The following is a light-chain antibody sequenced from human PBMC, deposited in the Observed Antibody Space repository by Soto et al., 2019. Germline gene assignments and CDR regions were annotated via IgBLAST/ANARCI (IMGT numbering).Light chain of an antibody. CDR3: QQSYSFWT. CDR2: AAS. CDR1: PSISRY. J-gene: IGKJ1*01. Sequence: DIQMTQSPSSLSASVGDRVTITCRASPSISRYLNWYQHKPGKAPNLLIYAASSLQSGVPSRFSGSGSGTDFTLTIIGLQPEDFATYYCQQSYSFWTFGQGTKVEIK. V-gene: IGKV1-39*01.